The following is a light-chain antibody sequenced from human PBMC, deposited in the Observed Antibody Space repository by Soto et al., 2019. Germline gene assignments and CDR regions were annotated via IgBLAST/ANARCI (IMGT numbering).Light chain of an antibody. CDR3: AAWDDSLNGWE. V-gene: IGLV1-44*01. Sequence: QSVLTQPPSASGTPGQRVTISCSGSSSNIGSDTVNWYRQLPGTAPKLLIYSNDQRPSGVPDRFSGSKSGTSASLAISGLQSEDEADYYCAAWDDSLNGWEFGGGTKLTVL. CDR1: SSNIGSDT. CDR2: SND. J-gene: IGLJ3*02.